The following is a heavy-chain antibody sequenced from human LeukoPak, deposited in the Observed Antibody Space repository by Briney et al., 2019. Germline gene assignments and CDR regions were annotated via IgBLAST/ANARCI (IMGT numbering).Heavy chain of an antibody. CDR2: ISWNSGSI. D-gene: IGHD3-10*01. V-gene: IGHV3-9*01. CDR3: ARERSYYYYYMDV. CDR1: GFTFDDYA. J-gene: IGHJ6*03. Sequence: GGSLRLSCAASGFTFDDYAMHWVRQAPGKGLEWVSGISWNSGSIGYADSVKGRFTISRDNAKNSLYLQMNSLRAEDTALYYCARERSYYYYYMDVWGKGTTVIVSS.